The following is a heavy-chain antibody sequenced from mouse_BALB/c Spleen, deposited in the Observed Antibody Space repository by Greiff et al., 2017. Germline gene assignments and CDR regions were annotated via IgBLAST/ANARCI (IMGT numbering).Heavy chain of an antibody. CDR3: ARARQLGLRFAY. CDR2: ISYSGST. V-gene: IGHV3-2*02. Sequence: EVQLVESGPGLVKPSQSLSLTCTVTGYSITSDYAWNWIRQFPGNKLEWMGYISYSGSTSYNPSLKSRISITRDTSKNQFFLQLNSVTTEDTATYYCARARQLGLRFAYWGQGTLVTVSA. D-gene: IGHD3-2*01. J-gene: IGHJ3*01. CDR1: GYSITSDYA.